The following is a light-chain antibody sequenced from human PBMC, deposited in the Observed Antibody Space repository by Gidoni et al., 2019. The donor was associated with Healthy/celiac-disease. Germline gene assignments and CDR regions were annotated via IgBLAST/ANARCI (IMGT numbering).Light chain of an antibody. CDR2: QDN. V-gene: IGLV6-57*01. Sequence: KFMLTQPHSVSESPGKTVPTSFTRSSGSITSNHVQWYQQRPGSSPTTVIYQDNQRPSGVPDQFSGSNDSSSNSASLTISGLKTEEEADYYCQSYDSSNFWVFGGGTKLTVL. CDR3: QSYDSSNFWV. CDR1: SGSITSNH. J-gene: IGLJ3*02.